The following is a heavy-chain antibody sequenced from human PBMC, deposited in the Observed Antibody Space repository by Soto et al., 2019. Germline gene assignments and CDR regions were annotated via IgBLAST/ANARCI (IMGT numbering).Heavy chain of an antibody. CDR3: ARRSHYGTDAVDI. Sequence: ASVKVSFKASGYTFTSYGISWVRQAPGQGLDCMGWISAYNGNTNYAQKLQGRVTMTTDTSASTAYMELRSLRSDDTAGYYCARRSHYGTDAVDIGGQWTIVTVSS. D-gene: IGHD4-4*01. V-gene: IGHV1-18*01. J-gene: IGHJ3*02. CDR1: GYTFTSYG. CDR2: ISAYNGNT.